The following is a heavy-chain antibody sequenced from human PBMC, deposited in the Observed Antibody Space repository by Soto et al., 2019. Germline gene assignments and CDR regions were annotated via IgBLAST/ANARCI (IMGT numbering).Heavy chain of an antibody. Sequence: SVKVSCKASGYTFTNYAIHWVRQAPGQRLEWMGWINAGNGNTKYSQKFQGRVTITRDTSASTAYMELSSLRSEDTVVYYCASVIGATDPLNCFELWGQGTMVTVSS. V-gene: IGHV1-3*01. CDR3: ASVIGATDPLNCFEL. D-gene: IGHD6-25*01. CDR2: INAGNGNT. CDR1: GYTFTNYA. J-gene: IGHJ3*01.